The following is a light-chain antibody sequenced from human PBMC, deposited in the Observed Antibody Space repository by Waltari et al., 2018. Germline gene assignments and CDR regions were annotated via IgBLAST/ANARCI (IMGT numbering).Light chain of an antibody. CDR3: NFRDSSGGLVV. V-gene: IGLV3-19*01. CDR1: SLRSYY. J-gene: IGLJ2*01. CDR2: GKN. Sequence: SSELTQDPAVSVALGQTVRITCQGDSLRSYYASWYQQKPGQAPVLVIFGKNNRPSGCPDRCAGANSGSTAFLTITGAQAEDEADYHGNFRDSSGGLVVFGGGTKLTVL.